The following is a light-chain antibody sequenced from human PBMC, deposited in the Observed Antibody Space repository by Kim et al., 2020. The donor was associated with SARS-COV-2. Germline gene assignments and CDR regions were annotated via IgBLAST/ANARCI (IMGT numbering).Light chain of an antibody. CDR1: ALPKQY. CDR3: QSADSSGTYV. CDR2: KDS. J-gene: IGLJ1*01. V-gene: IGLV3-25*03. Sequence: VSPGQTARITCSGDALPKQYAYWYQQKPGQAPVLVIYKDSERPSEIPERFSGSSSGTTVTLTISGVQAEDEADYYCQSADSSGTYVFGTGTKVTVL.